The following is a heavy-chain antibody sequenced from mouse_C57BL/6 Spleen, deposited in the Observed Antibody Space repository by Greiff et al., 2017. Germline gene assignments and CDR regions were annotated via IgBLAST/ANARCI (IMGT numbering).Heavy chain of an antibody. Sequence: EVHLVESGGGLVQPGGSLSLSCAASGFTFTDYYMSWVRQPPGKALEWLGFIRNKANGYTTEYSASVKGRFTISRDNSQSILYLQMNALRAEDSATYYCARRGTTVVARYFDVWGTGTTVTVSS. V-gene: IGHV7-3*01. CDR2: IRNKANGYTT. D-gene: IGHD1-1*01. CDR1: GFTFTDYY. J-gene: IGHJ1*03. CDR3: ARRGTTVVARYFDV.